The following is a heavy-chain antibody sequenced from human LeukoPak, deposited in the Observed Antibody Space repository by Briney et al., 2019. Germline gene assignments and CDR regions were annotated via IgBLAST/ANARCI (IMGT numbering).Heavy chain of an antibody. Sequence: SVKVSCKASGGTFSSHAISWVRQAPGQGLEWVGGIIPIFGTTNYAQKFQGRATITTDESTSTGYMELRSLRSDDTAVYYCARGDSGYDYGFDNWGQGTLVTVSS. CDR1: GGTFSSHA. J-gene: IGHJ4*02. CDR3: ARGDSGYDYGFDN. D-gene: IGHD5-12*01. V-gene: IGHV1-69*05. CDR2: IIPIFGTT.